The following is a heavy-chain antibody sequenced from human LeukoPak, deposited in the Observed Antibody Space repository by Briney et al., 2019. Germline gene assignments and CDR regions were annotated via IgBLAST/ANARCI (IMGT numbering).Heavy chain of an antibody. CDR3: VKGTYYYDNSGYFPAQTFDY. CDR1: GFTFDDYS. V-gene: IGHV3-43*01. J-gene: IGHJ4*02. CDR2: ISWDGGIT. D-gene: IGHD3-22*01. Sequence: QPGGSLRLSCAASGFTFDDYSMHWVRQAPGKGLEWVSFISWDGGITYYADSVKGRFTISRDNSANSLFLQMNSLRTEDTALYYCVKGTYYYDNSGYFPAQTFDYWGQGTLVTVSS.